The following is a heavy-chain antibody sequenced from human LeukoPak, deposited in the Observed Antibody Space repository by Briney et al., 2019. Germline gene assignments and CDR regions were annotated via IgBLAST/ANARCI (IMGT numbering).Heavy chain of an antibody. D-gene: IGHD6-19*01. J-gene: IGHJ3*02. CDR2: IYHSGST. Sequence: SETLSLTCAVSGYSISSGYYWGWIRQPPGKGLEWIGGIYHSGSTYYNPSLKSRVTISVDTSKNQFSLKLSSVTAADTAVYYCARAVAQWLVSDAFDIWGQGTMVTVSS. CDR1: GYSISSGYY. V-gene: IGHV4-38-2*01. CDR3: ARAVAQWLVSDAFDI.